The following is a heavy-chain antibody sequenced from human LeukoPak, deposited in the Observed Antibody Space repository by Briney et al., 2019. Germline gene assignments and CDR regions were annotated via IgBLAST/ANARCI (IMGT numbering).Heavy chain of an antibody. Sequence: PSETLSLTCSISGGSISSSTYYWAWIRQPPGKGLEWIGTIYYSGSTSYYPSLKSRVTISVDTSKNQFSLRLSSVTAADTAVYYCARLTTNFSFDYWGQGTLVTVSS. D-gene: IGHD2-8*01. CDR1: GGSISSSTYY. CDR3: ARLTTNFSFDY. J-gene: IGHJ4*02. V-gene: IGHV4-39*01. CDR2: IYYSGST.